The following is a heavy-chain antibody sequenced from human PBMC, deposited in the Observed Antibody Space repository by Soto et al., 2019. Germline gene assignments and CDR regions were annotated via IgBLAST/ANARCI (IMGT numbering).Heavy chain of an antibody. CDR3: AKVGPTVTRYWYFDL. D-gene: IGHD4-17*01. CDR1: GFTLSSYA. CDR2: ISGSGIST. V-gene: IGHV3-23*01. Sequence: EVQLLESGGGLVQPGGSLRLTCAASGFTLSSYAMSWVRQAPGKGLEWVSAISGSGISTYYADSVKGRFTISRDNSKNTLYLQMNSLRAEDTAVYYCAKVGPTVTRYWYFDLWGRGTLVTVSS. J-gene: IGHJ2*01.